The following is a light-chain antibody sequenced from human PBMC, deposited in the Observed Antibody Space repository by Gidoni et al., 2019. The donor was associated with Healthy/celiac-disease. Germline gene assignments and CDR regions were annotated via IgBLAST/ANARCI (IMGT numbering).Light chain of an antibody. V-gene: IGKV1-5*01. CDR1: QSISSW. Sequence: DIQMTQSPSTLSASVGDRVTITCRASQSISSWLAWYQQKPGKAPKLLIYDASSLESGVPSRFSGSGSGTEFTLTISSLQPDDFATYYCQPWKFGQGTKVEIK. CDR2: DAS. J-gene: IGKJ1*01. CDR3: QPWK.